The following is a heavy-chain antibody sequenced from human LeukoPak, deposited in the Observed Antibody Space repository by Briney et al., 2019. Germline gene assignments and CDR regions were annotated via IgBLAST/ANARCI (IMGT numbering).Heavy chain of an antibody. CDR2: ISSSSSYI. CDR1: GFTFSSYS. V-gene: IGHV3-21*01. CDR3: SRDNNADY. Sequence: GGSLRLSCAASGFTFSSYSMNWVRQAPGKGLEWVSSISSSSSYIYYADSVKGRFTISRDNSKNTLYLQMNSLRAEDMAMYYCSRDNNADYWGQGTLVTVSS. J-gene: IGHJ4*02. D-gene: IGHD2-8*01.